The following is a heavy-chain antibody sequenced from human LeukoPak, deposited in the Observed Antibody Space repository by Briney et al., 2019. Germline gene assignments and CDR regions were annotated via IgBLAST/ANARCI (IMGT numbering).Heavy chain of an antibody. CDR3: ARDRGSYYNGENYYYYYGMDV. V-gene: IGHV3-30*04. Sequence: PGGSLRLSCAASGFTFSSYAMHWVRQAPGKGLEWVAVISYDGSNKYYADSVKGRFTISRDNSKNTLYLQMNSLRAEDTAVYYCARDRGSYYNGENYYYYYGMDVWGKGTSVTVSS. J-gene: IGHJ6*04. D-gene: IGHD3-10*01. CDR2: ISYDGSNK. CDR1: GFTFSSYA.